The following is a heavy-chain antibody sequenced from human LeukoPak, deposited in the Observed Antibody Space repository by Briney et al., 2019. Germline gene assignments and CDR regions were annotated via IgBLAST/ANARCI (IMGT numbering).Heavy chain of an antibody. Sequence: SETLSLTCTVSGGSISSYYWSWIRQPAGKGLEWIGRIYTSGSTNYNPSLKSRVTMSVDTSKNQISLKLSSVTAADTAVYYCARGIYAYYDILTGYHPLDYWGQGTLVTVSS. CDR2: IYTSGST. CDR1: GGSISSYY. V-gene: IGHV4-4*07. D-gene: IGHD3-9*01. J-gene: IGHJ4*02. CDR3: ARGIYAYYDILTGYHPLDY.